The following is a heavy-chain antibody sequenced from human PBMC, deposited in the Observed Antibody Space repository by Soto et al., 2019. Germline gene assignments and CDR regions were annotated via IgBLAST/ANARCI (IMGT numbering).Heavy chain of an antibody. D-gene: IGHD3-3*01. J-gene: IGHJ6*02. V-gene: IGHV3-33*01. CDR1: GFTFSSYG. CDR3: AREVLRFLEWFNGMDV. CDR2: IWYDGSNK. Sequence: GGSLRLSCAASGFTFSSYGMHLVRQAPGKGLEWVAVIWYDGSNKYYADSVKGRFTISRDNSKNTLYLQMNSLRAEDTAVYYCAREVLRFLEWFNGMDVWGQGTTVTVSS.